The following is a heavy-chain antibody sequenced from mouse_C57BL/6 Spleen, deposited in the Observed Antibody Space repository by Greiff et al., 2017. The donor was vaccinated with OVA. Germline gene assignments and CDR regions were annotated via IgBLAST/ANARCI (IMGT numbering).Heavy chain of an antibody. J-gene: IGHJ2*01. CDR2: IYPGDGDT. D-gene: IGHD2-5*01. V-gene: IGHV1-82*01. CDR1: GYAFSSSW. Sequence: VKLVESGPELVKPGASVKISCKASGYAFSSSWMNWVKQRPGKGLEWIGRIYPGDGDTNYNGKFKGKATLTADKSSSTAYMQLSSLTSEDSAVYFCARHYSNYYYFDYWGQGTTLTVSS. CDR3: ARHYSNYYYFDY.